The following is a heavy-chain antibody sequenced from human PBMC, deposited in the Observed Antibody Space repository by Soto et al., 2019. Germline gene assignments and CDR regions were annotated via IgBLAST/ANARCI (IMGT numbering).Heavy chain of an antibody. V-gene: IGHV1-18*01. D-gene: IGHD6-13*01. Sequence: QVQLVQSGAEVKKPGASVKVSCKASGYTFTSYGISWVRQAPGQGLERMGCISAYNGNTNYSQQVPSRVTMTTDPSTCAAYVELRGLRSDDTAVYYCARRGGHGSSWYGGFDYWGQGTLVTVSS. J-gene: IGHJ4*02. CDR3: ARRGGHGSSWYGGFDY. CDR2: ISAYNGNT. CDR1: GYTFTSYG.